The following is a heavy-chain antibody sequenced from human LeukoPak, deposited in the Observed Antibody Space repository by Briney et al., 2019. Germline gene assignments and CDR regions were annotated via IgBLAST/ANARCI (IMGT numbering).Heavy chain of an antibody. CDR1: GFAFSTNA. V-gene: IGHV3-33*01. J-gene: IGHJ4*02. CDR2: IWSDGSNK. Sequence: GGSLRLSWAASGFAFSTNAMPWVGKAPGRGLGGVAAIWSDGSNKYYADSVKGRFTISRDDSKNTLYLKMKSLKIENTAVYSWTTDHDWGQGTRVTVSS. CDR3: TTDHD.